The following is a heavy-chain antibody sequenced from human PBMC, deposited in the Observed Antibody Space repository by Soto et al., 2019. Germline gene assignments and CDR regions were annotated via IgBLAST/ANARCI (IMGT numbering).Heavy chain of an antibody. CDR2: IKSNTDGGTT. V-gene: IGHV3-15*07. D-gene: IGHD3-3*01. Sequence: PGGSLRLSCAASGLTFSSAWMNWVRQSPGKGQEWVGRIKSNTDGGTTDYAAPVKARFTISRDDSKNTLYLQMISLKIEDTGVYYCTTVGDTVYDWDYWGQGTLVTVSS. CDR1: GLTFSSAW. CDR3: TTVGDTVYDWDY. J-gene: IGHJ4*02.